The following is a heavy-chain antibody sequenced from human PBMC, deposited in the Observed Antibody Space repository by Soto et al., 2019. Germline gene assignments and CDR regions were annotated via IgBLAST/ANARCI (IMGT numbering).Heavy chain of an antibody. CDR2: INRGGSGT. Sequence: EVQLVESGGDLVQPGGSRRLSCAGSGFIFSAYWMSWVRHAPGKGLEWVAMINRGGSGTHYVGSVKGRFTISRDNAKNSLYLQLTSLRVEDTAVYYCGTLYTAEIQTAAYWRQGTLVAVSS. J-gene: IGHJ4*02. CDR1: GFIFSAYW. CDR3: GTLYTAEIQTAAY. D-gene: IGHD2-2*02. V-gene: IGHV3-7*01.